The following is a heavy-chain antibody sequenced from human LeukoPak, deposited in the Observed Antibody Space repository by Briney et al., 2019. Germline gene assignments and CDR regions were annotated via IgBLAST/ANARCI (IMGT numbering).Heavy chain of an antibody. CDR3: IVFGDSNH. J-gene: IGHJ4*01. D-gene: IGHD4-17*01. V-gene: IGHV3-30*14. CDR2: ISYDGSNQ. CDR1: GFTFSSYA. Sequence: GGSLRLSCAASGFTFSSYAMHWVRQAPGKGLEWVAVISYDGSNQYFADSVKGRFTISRDTSKNTLYLQINSLRVEDTAVYYCIVFGDSNHWGQGTLVTVSS.